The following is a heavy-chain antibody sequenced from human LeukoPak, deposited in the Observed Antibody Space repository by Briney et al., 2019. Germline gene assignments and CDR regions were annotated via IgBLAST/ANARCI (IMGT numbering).Heavy chain of an antibody. CDR1: GFTFSSYS. CDR3: VREGGFDN. Sequence: GGSLRLSCAASGFTFSSYSLNWVRQAPGMGLEWISYISSTSGTIYYADSVKGRFTISRDNAKNSLYLQMNRLRAEDTAVYYCVREGGFDNWGQGTLVTVPS. V-gene: IGHV3-48*01. D-gene: IGHD3-16*01. CDR2: ISSTSGTI. J-gene: IGHJ4*02.